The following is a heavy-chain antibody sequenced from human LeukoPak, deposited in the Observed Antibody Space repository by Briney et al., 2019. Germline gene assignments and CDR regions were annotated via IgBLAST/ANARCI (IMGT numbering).Heavy chain of an antibody. V-gene: IGHV3-23*01. CDR2: ISGSGGST. D-gene: IGHD2-15*01. CDR3: AKDLHYCSGGSCYSEGYFDH. CDR1: GFTFSSYA. J-gene: IGHJ4*02. Sequence: GGSLRLSCAASGFTFSSYAMSWVRHAPGKGLEWVSAISGSGGSTYYADSVKGRFTISRDNSKNTLYLQMNSLRAEDTAVYYCAKDLHYCSGGSCYSEGYFDHWGQGTLVTVSS.